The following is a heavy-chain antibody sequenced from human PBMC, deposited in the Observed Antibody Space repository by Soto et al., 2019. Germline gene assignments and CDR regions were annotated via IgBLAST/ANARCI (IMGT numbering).Heavy chain of an antibody. CDR3: ARVVIVLMVYARYNWFDP. Sequence: SVKVSCKASGGTFSSYAISWVRQAPGQGLEWMGGIIPIFGTANYAQKFQGRVTITADESTSTAYMELSSLRSEDTAVYYCARVVIVLMVYARYNWFDPWGQGTLVTVSS. J-gene: IGHJ5*02. CDR1: GGTFSSYA. D-gene: IGHD2-8*01. CDR2: IIPIFGTA. V-gene: IGHV1-69*13.